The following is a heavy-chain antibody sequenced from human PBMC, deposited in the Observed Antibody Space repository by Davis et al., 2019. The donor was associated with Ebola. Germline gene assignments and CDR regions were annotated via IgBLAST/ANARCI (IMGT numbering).Heavy chain of an antibody. D-gene: IGHD3-22*01. CDR2: INHSGST. V-gene: IGHV4-34*01. CDR1: GGSFNGYY. Sequence: PSETLSLTCAVYGGSFNGYYWSWIRQPPGKGLEWIGEINHSGSTNYNPSLKSRVTISVDTSKNQFSLKLISVTAADTAVYYCARGSLYYYDSSGYPVFDYWGQGTLVTVSS. CDR3: ARGSLYYYDSSGYPVFDY. J-gene: IGHJ4*02.